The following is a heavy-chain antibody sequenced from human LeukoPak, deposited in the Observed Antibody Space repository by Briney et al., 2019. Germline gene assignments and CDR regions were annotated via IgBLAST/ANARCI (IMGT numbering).Heavy chain of an antibody. V-gene: IGHV3-15*01. D-gene: IGHD2-15*01. J-gene: IGHJ6*03. CDR3: TTGDCSGGSCRRPPCYYYYYMDV. Sequence: GGSLRLSCAASGFTFSNAWMSWVRQAPGKGLEWVGRVKSKTDGGTTDYAAPVKGRFTISRDDSEDTLYLQMNSLKTEDTAVYYCTTGDCSGGSCRRPPCYYYYYMDVWGRGTTVTVSS. CDR1: GFTFSNAW. CDR2: VKSKTDGGTT.